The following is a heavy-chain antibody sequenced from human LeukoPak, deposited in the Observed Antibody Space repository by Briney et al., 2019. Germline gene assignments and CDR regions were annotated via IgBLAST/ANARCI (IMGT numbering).Heavy chain of an antibody. V-gene: IGHV1-2*02. CDR2: INPNSGGT. CDR3: ATEYYYDRRSAFDI. Sequence: GASVKVSCKTSGYTFTDYYLHWVRQAPGQGLEWMGWINPNSGGTNYAQKFHGRVTLTRDTSISTAYVELSRLRSDDTAVYYCATEYYYDRRSAFDIWGQGTMVTVSS. D-gene: IGHD3-22*01. CDR1: GYTFTDYY. J-gene: IGHJ3*02.